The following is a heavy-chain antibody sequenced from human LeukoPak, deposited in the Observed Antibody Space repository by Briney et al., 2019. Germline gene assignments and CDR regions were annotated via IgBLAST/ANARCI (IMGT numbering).Heavy chain of an antibody. D-gene: IGHD1-1*01. CDR2: IYYSGST. CDR3: ARVGRNLEPAL. Sequence: SETLSLTCTVSGGSISSGGYYWSWIRQHPGKGLEWIGYIYYSGSTYYNPSLKSRVTISVDTSKNQFSLKLSSVTAADTAVYYCARVGRNLEPALWGQGTLVTVSS. CDR1: GGSISSGGYY. J-gene: IGHJ4*02. V-gene: IGHV4-31*03.